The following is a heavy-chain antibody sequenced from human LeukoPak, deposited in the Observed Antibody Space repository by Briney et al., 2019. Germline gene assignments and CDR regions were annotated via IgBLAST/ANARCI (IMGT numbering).Heavy chain of an antibody. CDR1: GYGFSSYW. J-gene: IGHJ5*02. D-gene: IGHD2-15*01. CDR2: IYPGDSDV. CDR3: ARSGGSGYNWFDP. V-gene: IGHV5-51*01. Sequence: GESLKISCKGSGYGFSSYWIGWVRQRPGKGLDWMGIIYPGDSDVRYSPSFEGQVTISADKSISTAYLQWSSLTASDTAIYYCARSGGSGYNWFDPWGQGTLVTVSS.